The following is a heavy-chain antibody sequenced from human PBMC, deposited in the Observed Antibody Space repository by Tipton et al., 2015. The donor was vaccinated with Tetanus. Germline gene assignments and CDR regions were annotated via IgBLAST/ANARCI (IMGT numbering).Heavy chain of an antibody. V-gene: IGHV4-34*08. D-gene: IGHD6-13*01. CDR1: GRTFNDNF. CDR3: AAAIVRWFGP. J-gene: IGHJ5*02. CDR2: INYTGST. Sequence: TLSLTCAVHGRTFNDNFWAWIRQSPGKGLEWIGEINYTGSTNYNPSFESRATISVDTSKKEVSLKLKSVTAADTAVHYCAAAIVRWFGPWGPGTQVTVSS.